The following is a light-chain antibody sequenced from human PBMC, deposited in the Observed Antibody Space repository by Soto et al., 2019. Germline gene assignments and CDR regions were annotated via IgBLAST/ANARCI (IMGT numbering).Light chain of an antibody. CDR2: DAS. J-gene: IGKJ1*01. Sequence: EIVLTQSPATLCLSPGVRGTLSCRASQSVSRNLAWYQQKPGQPPRLLIYDASNRATGITARFSGSGSGTAFTLTISSLEPEDFAVYYCQQRSHWPPTFGPGTKVDIK. CDR3: QQRSHWPPT. CDR1: QSVSRN. V-gene: IGKV3-11*01.